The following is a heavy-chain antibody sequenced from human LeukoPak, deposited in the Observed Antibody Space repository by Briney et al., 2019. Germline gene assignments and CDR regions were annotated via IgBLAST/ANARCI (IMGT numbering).Heavy chain of an antibody. CDR3: ARTRSSGYLTFDY. Sequence: GGSLRLSCTPSGTASGFSFNNAWMNWVRQAPGKGLEWVSYITNSGNSKSYADSVKGRFTISRDNTKNSLYLQMNGLRAEDTAVYCCARTRSSGYLTFDYWGQGILVTVSS. D-gene: IGHD3-22*01. V-gene: IGHV3-48*01. CDR1: GFSFNNAW. CDR2: ITNSGNSK. J-gene: IGHJ4*02.